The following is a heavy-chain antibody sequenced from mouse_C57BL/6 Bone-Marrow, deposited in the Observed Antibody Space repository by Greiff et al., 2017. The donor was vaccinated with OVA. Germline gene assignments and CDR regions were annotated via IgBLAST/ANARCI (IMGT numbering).Heavy chain of an antibody. Sequence: QVQLQQPGAELVRPGSSVKLSCKASGYTFTSYWMHWVKQRPIQGLEWIGNIDPSDSETHYNQKFKDKATLTVDKSSSTAYMQLSSLTSEDSAVYYCARRSSGYLPWFADWGQGTLVTVSA. CDR3: ARRSSGYLPWFAD. CDR2: IDPSDSET. D-gene: IGHD3-2*02. V-gene: IGHV1-52*01. CDR1: GYTFTSYW. J-gene: IGHJ3*01.